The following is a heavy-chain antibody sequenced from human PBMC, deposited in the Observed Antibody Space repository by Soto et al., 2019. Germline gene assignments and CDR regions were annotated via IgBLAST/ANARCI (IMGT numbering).Heavy chain of an antibody. CDR1: GFTVSSKY. J-gene: IGHJ6*04. V-gene: IGHV3-66*01. Sequence: GESLKISCAASGFTVSSKYMSWVRQAPGKGLEWVSLIQSGGPTYYADSVKGRFTISRDTSENTVHLQMDSLRAEDTAFYYCARDVVLCEGGRCYGVPLDVWGKGPRVTVPS. D-gene: IGHD2-15*01. CDR3: ARDVVLCEGGRCYGVPLDV. CDR2: IQSGGPT.